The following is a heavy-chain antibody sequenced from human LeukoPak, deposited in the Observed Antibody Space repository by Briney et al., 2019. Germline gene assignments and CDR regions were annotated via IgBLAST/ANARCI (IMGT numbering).Heavy chain of an antibody. Sequence: GGSLRLSCAASGFTLSSYAMSWVRQAPGKGLEWVSAISVSGNTYHADSVKGRFTISRDSSKNTLYLQMNRLRAEDAAVYYCAKDFNPRYSSGWFFDYWGQGTLVTVSS. CDR1: GFTLSSYA. V-gene: IGHV3-23*01. CDR3: AKDFNPRYSSGWFFDY. D-gene: IGHD6-19*01. CDR2: ISVSGNT. J-gene: IGHJ4*02.